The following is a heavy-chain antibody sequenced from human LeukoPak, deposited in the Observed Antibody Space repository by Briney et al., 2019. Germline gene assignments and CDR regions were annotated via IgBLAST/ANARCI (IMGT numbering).Heavy chain of an antibody. Sequence: QPGGVPEISCAASGFTFDDYAMHWVRQAPGKGLEWVSGISWNSGSIGYADSVKGRFTISRDNAKNSLYLQMNSLRAEDTALYYCAKGIAARWRYDYYMDVWGKGTTVTVSS. CDR2: ISWNSGSI. V-gene: IGHV3-9*01. CDR3: AKGIAARWRYDYYMDV. D-gene: IGHD6-6*01. CDR1: GFTFDDYA. J-gene: IGHJ6*03.